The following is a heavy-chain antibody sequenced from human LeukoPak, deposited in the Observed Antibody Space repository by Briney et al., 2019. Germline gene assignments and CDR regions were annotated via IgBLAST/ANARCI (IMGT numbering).Heavy chain of an antibody. J-gene: IGHJ5*02. CDR2: IYYSVST. V-gene: IGHV4-30-4*08. CDR1: GGSISSGDYY. CDR3: ARSPKWAAAARDWFDP. Sequence: SETLSLTCTVSGGSISSGDYYWSWIRQPPGKGLEWIGYIYYSVSTYYNPSPKSRVTISVDTSKTQFSLKLSSVTAADTAVYYCARSPKWAAAARDWFDPWGQGTLVTVSS. D-gene: IGHD6-13*01.